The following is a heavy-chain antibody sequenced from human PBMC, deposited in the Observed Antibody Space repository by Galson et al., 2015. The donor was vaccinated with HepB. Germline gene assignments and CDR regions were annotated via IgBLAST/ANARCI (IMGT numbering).Heavy chain of an antibody. CDR1: GFTFTSSA. D-gene: IGHD3-10*01. J-gene: IGHJ4*02. CDR2: IVVGSGNT. CDR3: AGVIQHKGSYYFDY. V-gene: IGHV1-58*01. Sequence: SVKVSCKASGFTFTSSAVQWVRQARGQRLEWIGWIVVGSGNTKYAQKFQERVTITRDTSISTAYMELSRLRSDDTAVYYCAGVIQHKGSYYFDYWGQGTLVTVSS.